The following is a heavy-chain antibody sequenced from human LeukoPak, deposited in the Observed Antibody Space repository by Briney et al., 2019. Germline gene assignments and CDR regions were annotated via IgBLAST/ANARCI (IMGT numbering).Heavy chain of an antibody. CDR3: ARGDSSGWIGY. CDR2: TYYSGNT. CDR1: GGSITSSDYY. V-gene: IGHV4-39*07. D-gene: IGHD6-19*01. Sequence: SETLSLTCTVSGGSITSSDYYWGWIRQPPGKGLEWIGSTYYSGNTYYNPSLKSRVTISVDTSKNQLSLRLNSVTAADTAVYYCARGDSSGWIGYWGQGALVTVSS. J-gene: IGHJ4*02.